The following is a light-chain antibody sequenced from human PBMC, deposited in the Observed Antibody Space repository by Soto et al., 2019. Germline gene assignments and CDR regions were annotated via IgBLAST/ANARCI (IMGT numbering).Light chain of an antibody. CDR1: SGHTTYA. CDR2: LNSDGSH. CDR3: QTWGTGIHGNGV. J-gene: IGLJ3*02. Sequence: QLVLTQSPSASASLGASVKLTCTLSSGHTTYAIAWHQQQPEKGPRYLMKLNSDGSHSKADGIPDRFAGSSSGAERYLTISSLQSEDEADYYCQTWGTGIHGNGVFGGGTKLTVL. V-gene: IGLV4-69*01.